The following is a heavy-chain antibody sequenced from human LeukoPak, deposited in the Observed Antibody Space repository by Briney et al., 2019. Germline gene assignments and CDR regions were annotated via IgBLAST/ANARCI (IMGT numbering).Heavy chain of an antibody. J-gene: IGHJ4*02. CDR1: GGSISSGDYY. V-gene: IGHV4-30-4*08. CDR2: IYYSGST. D-gene: IGHD6-19*01. CDR3: ARDHGGWPDY. Sequence: SETLSLACTVSGGSISSGDYYWSWIRQPPGKGLEWIGYIYYSGSTYYNPSLKSRVTISVDTSKNQFSLKLSSVTAADTAVYYCARDHGGWPDYWGQGTLVTVSS.